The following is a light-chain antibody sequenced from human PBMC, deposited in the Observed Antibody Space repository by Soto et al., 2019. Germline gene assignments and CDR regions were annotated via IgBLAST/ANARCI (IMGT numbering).Light chain of an antibody. CDR3: QQYDNLPFT. J-gene: IGKJ3*01. Sequence: DLPMTQSPSSLSASVGDRVTITCHASQDISNYLNWYQQKPGKAPKLLIYDASNLETGVPSRFSGSGSGTDFTFTISSLQPEDIATYYCQQYDNLPFTFGPGTKVDIK. V-gene: IGKV1-33*01. CDR1: QDISNY. CDR2: DAS.